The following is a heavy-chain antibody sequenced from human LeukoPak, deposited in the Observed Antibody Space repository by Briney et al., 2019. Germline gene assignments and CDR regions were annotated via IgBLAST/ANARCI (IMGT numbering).Heavy chain of an antibody. CDR1: GFSFSTYT. V-gene: IGHV3-48*02. J-gene: IGHJ4*02. Sequence: PGRSLRLSCAASGFSFSTYTMNWVRQAPGKGLDWVSYISSSSSTIYYADSMKGRFTISRDNANNSLYLQMNSLRDEDTAVYYCARARRYRSSWYHDYWGQGSLVTVSS. D-gene: IGHD6-13*01. CDR3: ARARRYRSSWYHDY. CDR2: ISSSSSTI.